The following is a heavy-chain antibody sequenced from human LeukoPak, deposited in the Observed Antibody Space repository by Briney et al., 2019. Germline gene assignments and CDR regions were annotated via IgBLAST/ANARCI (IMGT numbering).Heavy chain of an antibody. CDR2: IKEDGSEK. CDR1: GFTFSNYW. V-gene: IGHV3-7*01. J-gene: IGHJ4*02. Sequence: GGSLRLSCVASGFTFSNYWMNWVRQAPGERPEWVANIKEDGSEKYYVDPVKGRFTISRDNAKNSLYLQMNSLRAEDTAVYYCATGRTKKYWGQGTLVTVSS. CDR3: ATGRTKKY. D-gene: IGHD2-8*01.